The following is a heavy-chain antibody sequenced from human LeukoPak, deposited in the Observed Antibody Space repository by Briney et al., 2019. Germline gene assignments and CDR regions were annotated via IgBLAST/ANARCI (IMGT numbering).Heavy chain of an antibody. D-gene: IGHD3-3*01. CDR3: ARSRRFPKPYYGMDV. CDR2: IYTSGST. J-gene: IGHJ6*02. CDR1: GGSISSYY. Sequence: PSETLSLTCTVSGGSISSYYWSWIRQPAGKGLEWIGRIYTSGSTNYNPSLKSRVTMSVDTSKNQFSLKLSSATAADTAVYYCARSRRFPKPYYGMDVWGQGTTVTVSS. V-gene: IGHV4-4*07.